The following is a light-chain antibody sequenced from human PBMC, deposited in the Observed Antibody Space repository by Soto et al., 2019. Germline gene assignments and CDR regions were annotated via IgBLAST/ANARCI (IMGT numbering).Light chain of an antibody. CDR3: SSYTISSTVI. Sequence: QSALTQPASVSGSPGQSITISCTGTSSDVGGYNYVSWYQQHPGKAPKLMIYEVSNRPSGVSNRFSGSKSGNTASLPISGLQAEDEADYYCSSYTISSTVIFGGGTKLTVL. V-gene: IGLV2-14*01. J-gene: IGLJ2*01. CDR2: EVS. CDR1: SSDVGGYNY.